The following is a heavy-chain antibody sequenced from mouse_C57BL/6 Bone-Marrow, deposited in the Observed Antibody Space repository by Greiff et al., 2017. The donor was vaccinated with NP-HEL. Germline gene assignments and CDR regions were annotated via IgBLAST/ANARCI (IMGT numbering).Heavy chain of an antibody. CDR2: ISSGGSYT. D-gene: IGHD1-1*01. Sequence: EVMLVESGGDLVKPGGSLKLSCAASGFTFSSYGMSWVRQTPDKRLEWVATISSGGSYTSYPDSVKGRFTISRDNAKNTRYLQMSSLKSEDTAMYYCARRGIYYYGSSPWFAYWGQGTLVTVSA. CDR1: GFTFSSYG. J-gene: IGHJ3*01. CDR3: ARRGIYYYGSSPWFAY. V-gene: IGHV5-6*02.